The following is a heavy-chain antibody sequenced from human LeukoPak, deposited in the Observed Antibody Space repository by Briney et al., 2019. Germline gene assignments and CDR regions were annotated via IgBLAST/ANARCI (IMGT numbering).Heavy chain of an antibody. CDR2: ISWNSGSI. D-gene: IGHD3-16*01. CDR3: AKDRSAIRNYFDY. CDR1: GFTFDDYA. J-gene: IGHJ4*02. V-gene: IGHV3-9*01. Sequence: GGSLRLSCAASGFTFDDYAMHWVRQAPGKGLEWVSGISWNSGSIGYADSVKGRFTISRDNAKNSLYLQMNSLRAEDTALYYCAKDRSAIRNYFDYWGQGTLVTVSS.